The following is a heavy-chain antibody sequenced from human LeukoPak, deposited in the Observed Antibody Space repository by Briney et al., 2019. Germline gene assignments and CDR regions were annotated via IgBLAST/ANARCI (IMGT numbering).Heavy chain of an antibody. CDR1: GGSFSGYY. CDR2: INHSGST. V-gene: IGHV4-34*01. J-gene: IGHJ6*03. D-gene: IGHD2-15*01. Sequence: SETLSLXCAVYGGSFSGYYWSWIRQPPGKALEWIGEINHSGSTNYNPSLKSRVTISVDTSKNQFSLKLSSVTAADTAVYYCARGYCSGGSCYSRYYYYYMDVWGKGTTVTVSS. CDR3: ARGYCSGGSCYSRYYYYYMDV.